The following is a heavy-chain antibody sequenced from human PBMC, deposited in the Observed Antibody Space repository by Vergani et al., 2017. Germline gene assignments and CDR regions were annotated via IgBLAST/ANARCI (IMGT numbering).Heavy chain of an antibody. CDR1: GFTFSNAW. CDR3: TTPSYYDFWSAGD. J-gene: IGHJ4*02. V-gene: IGHV3-15*01. Sequence: EVQLVESGGGLVKPGGSLRLSCAASGFTFSNAWMSWVRQAPGKGLEWVGRIKSKTDGGTTDYAAPVKGRFTISRDDSKNTLYLQMNSLKTEDTDVYYCTTPSYYDFWSAGDWGQGTLVTVSS. CDR2: IKSKTDGGTT. D-gene: IGHD3-3*01.